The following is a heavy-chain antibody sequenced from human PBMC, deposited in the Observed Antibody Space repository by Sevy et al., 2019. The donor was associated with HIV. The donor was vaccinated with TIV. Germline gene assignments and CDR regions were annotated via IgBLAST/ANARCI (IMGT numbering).Heavy chain of an antibody. CDR2: INWNGGST. CDR3: ARVKGDYGDYYFDY. D-gene: IGHD4-17*01. CDR1: GFTFDDYG. J-gene: IGHJ4*02. V-gene: IGHV3-20*04. Sequence: GGSLRLSCAASGFTFDDYGMSWVRQAPGKGLEWVSGINWNGGSTGYADSVKGRFTISRDNAKNSLYLQMNSLRAEDTALYYCARVKGDYGDYYFDYWGPGTLVTVSS.